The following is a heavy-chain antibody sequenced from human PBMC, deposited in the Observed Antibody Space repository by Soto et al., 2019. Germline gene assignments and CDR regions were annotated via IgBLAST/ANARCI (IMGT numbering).Heavy chain of an antibody. CDR2: ISSSSSFR. J-gene: IGHJ1*01. CDR3: ARGATGRDGYNLDFQH. Sequence: GGSLRLSCAASVFTFSTYSMNWVLQAPGKGLEWVSSISSSSSFRYYADSVKGRFTISRDNAKNSLYLQMNSLRAEDTAVYYCARGATGRDGYNLDFQHWGQGTLVTVSS. V-gene: IGHV3-21*01. D-gene: IGHD5-12*01. CDR1: VFTFSTYS.